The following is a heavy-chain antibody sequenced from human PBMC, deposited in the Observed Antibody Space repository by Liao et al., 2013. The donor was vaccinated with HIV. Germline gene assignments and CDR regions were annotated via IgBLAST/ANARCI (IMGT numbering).Heavy chain of an antibody. Sequence: QVQLQESGPGLVKPSETLSLTCSVSGDAISTNYWSWIRQTPGKGLEWIGYIHESATTTTNYNPSLKSRVTISGDTSKNQLSLKMRSVTAADTAVYYCARVSVAGNSWVDWYFDLWGRGTLVTVSS. V-gene: IGHV4-59*01. CDR1: GDAISTNY. D-gene: IGHD3-10*01. CDR2: IHESATTTT. CDR3: ARVSVAGNSWVDWYFDL. J-gene: IGHJ2*01.